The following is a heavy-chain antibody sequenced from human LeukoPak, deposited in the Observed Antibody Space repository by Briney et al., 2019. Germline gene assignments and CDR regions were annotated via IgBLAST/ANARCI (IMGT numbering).Heavy chain of an antibody. V-gene: IGHV1-8*03. CDR1: GYTFTSYD. J-gene: IGHJ4*02. CDR3: ARGRSTGYPHYFEY. D-gene: IGHD5-12*01. Sequence: ASVKVSCKASGYTFTSYDINWVRQATGQGLEWVGWMNPNSGSTGYAQKFQGRVTITRNTSISTAYMELSGLRSEDTAVYYCARGRSTGYPHYFEYWGQGTLVTVSS. CDR2: MNPNSGST.